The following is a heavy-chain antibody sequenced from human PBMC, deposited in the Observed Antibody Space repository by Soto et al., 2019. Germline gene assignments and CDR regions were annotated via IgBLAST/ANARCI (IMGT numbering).Heavy chain of an antibody. Sequence: SLRLSCAASGFTFSSYDMHWVRQATGKGLEWVSAIGTAGDTYYPGSVKGRFTISRENAKNSLYLQMNSLRAGDTAVYYCARGPVYGDYGSDGALDGWGPGTLVTVSS. D-gene: IGHD4-17*01. V-gene: IGHV3-13*01. CDR3: ARGPVYGDYGSDGALDG. CDR1: GFTFSSYD. J-gene: IGHJ4*02. CDR2: IGTAGDT.